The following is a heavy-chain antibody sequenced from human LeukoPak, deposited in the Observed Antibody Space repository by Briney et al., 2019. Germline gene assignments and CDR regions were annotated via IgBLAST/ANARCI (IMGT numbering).Heavy chain of an antibody. V-gene: IGHV3-30*18. CDR1: GFTFSSYG. Sequence: GGSLRLSCSASGFTFSSYGMHWVRQAPGKGLEWVAVISYDGSNKYYADSVKGRFTISRDNSKNTLYLQMNSLRAEDTAVYYCAKMFGQGYCSGGSCSDYWGQGTLVTVSS. D-gene: IGHD2-15*01. J-gene: IGHJ4*02. CDR3: AKMFGQGYCSGGSCSDY. CDR2: ISYDGSNK.